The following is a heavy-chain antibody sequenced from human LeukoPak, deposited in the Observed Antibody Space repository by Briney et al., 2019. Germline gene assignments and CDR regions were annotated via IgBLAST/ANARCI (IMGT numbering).Heavy chain of an antibody. D-gene: IGHD2-15*01. V-gene: IGHV1-69*13. CDR1: GGTFSSYA. CDR2: IIPIFGTA. Sequence: SVKVSCKASGGTFSSYAISWVRQAPGQGLEWMGGIIPIFGTANYAQKFQGRVTITADESTSTAYMELSSLRSEDTGVYYCARAIVVVVAATPVLNWFDPWGQGTLVTVSS. J-gene: IGHJ5*02. CDR3: ARAIVVVVAATPVLNWFDP.